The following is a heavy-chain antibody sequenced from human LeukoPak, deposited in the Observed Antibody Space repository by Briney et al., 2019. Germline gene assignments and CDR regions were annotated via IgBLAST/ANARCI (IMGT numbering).Heavy chain of an antibody. CDR2: IYYSGST. CDR3: AREVRGPDDAFDI. J-gene: IGHJ3*02. V-gene: IGHV4-59*01. CDR1: GGSISSYY. D-gene: IGHD2-2*01. Sequence: SETLSLTCTVSGGSISSYYWSWIRQPPGKGLEWIGYIYYSGSTNYNPSLKSRVTISVDTSKNQFSLKLSSVTAADTAVYYCAREVRGPDDAFDIWGQGTMVTVSS.